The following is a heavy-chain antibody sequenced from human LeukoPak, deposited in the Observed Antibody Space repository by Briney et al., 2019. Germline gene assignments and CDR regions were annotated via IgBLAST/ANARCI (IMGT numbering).Heavy chain of an antibody. CDR1: GGSISSSSYY. CDR3: ARLNDNSIIGYCSGGSCGGPEYFQH. CDR2: IYYSGST. Sequence: PSETLSLTCTVSGGSISSSSYYWGWIRQPPGRGLEWIGSIYYSGSTNYNPSLKSRVTISVDTSKNQFSLKLSSVTAADTAVYYCARLNDNSIIGYCSGGSCGGPEYFQHWGQGTLVTVSS. D-gene: IGHD2-15*01. J-gene: IGHJ1*01. V-gene: IGHV4-39*07.